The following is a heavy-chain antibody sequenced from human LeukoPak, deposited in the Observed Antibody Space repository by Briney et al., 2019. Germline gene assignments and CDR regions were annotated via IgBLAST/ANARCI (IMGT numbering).Heavy chain of an antibody. CDR1: GYNSVNYW. CDR2: IYPGDSDI. CDR3: ASGYYYTNFDY. V-gene: IGHV5-51*01. D-gene: IGHD3-22*01. Sequence: GESLQISCKSSGYNSVNYWIAWVRQMPGKGLEWMGIIYPGDSDIRYSPSFQGQVTISADKSISTAYLQWSSLKASDTAMYYCASGYYYTNFDYWGQGTLVTVSS. J-gene: IGHJ4*02.